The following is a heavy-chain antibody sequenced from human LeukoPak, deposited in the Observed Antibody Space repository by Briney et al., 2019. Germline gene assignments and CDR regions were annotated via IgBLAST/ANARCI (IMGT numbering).Heavy chain of an antibody. CDR1: GGSISSYY. D-gene: IGHD6-13*01. V-gene: IGHV4-59*01. CDR2: IYYSGST. CDR3: ARASIQGAAAGIAG. J-gene: IGHJ4*02. Sequence: PSETLSLTCTVSGGSISSYYWSWIRQPPGKGLEWIGYIYYSGSTNYNPSLKSRVTISVDTSKNQFSLKLSSVTAADTAVYYCARASIQGAAAGIAGWGQGTPVTVSS.